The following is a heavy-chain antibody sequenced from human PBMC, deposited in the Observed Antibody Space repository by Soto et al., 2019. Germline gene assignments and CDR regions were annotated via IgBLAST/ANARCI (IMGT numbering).Heavy chain of an antibody. CDR1: GFTLSAMP. Sequence: AGGSLRLSCAASGFTLSAMPRTWVRRPPGKGLEWVSAISGSGGSTYYADSVKGRFTISRDNSKNTLYLQMNSLRAEDTAVYYCAKVYDYDILTGYAYNGYWGQGTQVTAPQ. D-gene: IGHD3-9*01. J-gene: IGHJ4*02. V-gene: IGHV3-23*01. CDR2: ISGSGGST. CDR3: AKVYDYDILTGYAYNGY.